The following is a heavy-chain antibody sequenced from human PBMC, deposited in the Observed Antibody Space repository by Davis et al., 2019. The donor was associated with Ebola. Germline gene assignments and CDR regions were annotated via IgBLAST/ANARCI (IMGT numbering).Heavy chain of an antibody. CDR1: GFTFSSYA. V-gene: IGHV3-23*01. Sequence: PGGSLRLSCAASGFTFSSYAMSWVRQAPGKGLEWVSVIGGSGGSTYYADSVKGRFTISRDNSKNTLYLQMNSLRAEDTAVYYCAKFLIPPDYYFEYWGQGTLVTVSS. D-gene: IGHD3-3*01. CDR2: IGGSGGST. CDR3: AKFLIPPDYYFEY. J-gene: IGHJ4*02.